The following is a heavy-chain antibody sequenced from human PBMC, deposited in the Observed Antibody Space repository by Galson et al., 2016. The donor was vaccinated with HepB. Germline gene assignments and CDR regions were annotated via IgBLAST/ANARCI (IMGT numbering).Heavy chain of an antibody. CDR1: GFSLNTRDVA. CDR3: VHRDGTWIVFDY. CDR2: IYWDDDK. J-gene: IGHJ4*02. D-gene: IGHD2-2*03. V-gene: IGHV2-5*02. Sequence: PALVKPTQTLTLTCTFSGFSLNTRDVAVAWIRQPPGKALEWLALIYWDDDKRYRPSLKSRLTITKDTSKNQVVLTMTDMDPVDTATYFCVHRDGTWIVFDYWGQGTVVTVSS.